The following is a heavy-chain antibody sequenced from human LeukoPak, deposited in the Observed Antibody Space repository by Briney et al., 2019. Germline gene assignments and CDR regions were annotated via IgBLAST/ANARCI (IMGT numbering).Heavy chain of an antibody. CDR1: GFTFSSYA. D-gene: IGHD6-13*01. V-gene: IGHV3-11*04. CDR3: ARDGIAAAFDY. J-gene: IGHJ4*02. CDR2: ISHSGSNM. Sequence: GGSLRLSCAASGFTFSSYAMSWIRQAPGKGLEWVSYISHSGSNMYHADSVKGRFTISRDNAKNSLHLQMNSLRAEDTAVYYCARDGIAAAFDYWDQGTLVTVSS.